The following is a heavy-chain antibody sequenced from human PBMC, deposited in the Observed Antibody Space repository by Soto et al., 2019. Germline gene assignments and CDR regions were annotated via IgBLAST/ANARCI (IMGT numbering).Heavy chain of an antibody. CDR3: ARQGYCGGDCYSSTIFEY. J-gene: IGHJ4*02. D-gene: IGHD2-21*02. CDR1: GYTFTSYG. V-gene: IGHV1-18*01. Sequence: ASVKVSCKASGYTFTSYGISWVRQAPGQGLEWMGWISAYNGNTNYAQKLQGRVTMTTDTSTSTAYMELRSLRSDDTAVYYCARQGYCGGDCYSSTIFEYWGQGTLVTVS. CDR2: ISAYNGNT.